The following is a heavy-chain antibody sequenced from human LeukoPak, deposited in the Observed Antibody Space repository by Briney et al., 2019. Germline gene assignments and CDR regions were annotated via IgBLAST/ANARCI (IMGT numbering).Heavy chain of an antibody. J-gene: IGHJ1*01. CDR2: IRGSGGST. D-gene: IGHD6-19*01. CDR3: AKEAVAGRADYFQD. CDR1: GCTFSDYA. Sequence: SAGSLRVSCETSGCTFSDYAMSWIRQPAGKGLEWIGGIRGSGGSTYYAHSVKGRFTISRDNSKNTLWLQMNSLRAEDTAIYYCAKEAVAGRADYFQDWGQSTLVTVSS. V-gene: IGHV3-23*01.